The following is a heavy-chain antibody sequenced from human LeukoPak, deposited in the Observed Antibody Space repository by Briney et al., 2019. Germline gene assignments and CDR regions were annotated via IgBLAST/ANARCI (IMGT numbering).Heavy chain of an antibody. V-gene: IGHV1-18*01. CDR3: ARDFVVVVPAARPGVWFDP. J-gene: IGHJ5*02. CDR2: ISAYNGNT. CDR1: GYTFTSYG. D-gene: IGHD2-2*01. Sequence: ASVKVSCKASGYTFTSYGISWVRQAPGQGLEWMGWISAYNGNTNYAQKLQGRVTMTTDTSTSTAYMELRSLRSDDTAVYYCARDFVVVVPAARPGVWFDPWGQGTLVTVSS.